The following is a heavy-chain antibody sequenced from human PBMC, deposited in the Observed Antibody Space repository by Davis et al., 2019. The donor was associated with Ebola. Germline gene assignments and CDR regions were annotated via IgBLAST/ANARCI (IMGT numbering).Heavy chain of an antibody. D-gene: IGHD1-1*01. CDR2: INPHNGNT. Sequence: AASVKVSCNAPGYTFTHYGITRVRQAPGQGLEWMGWINPHNGNTNYAQNVQGRVTMTTDTSTSTAYMEVGSLRSDDTAVYYCARAQFPTTSDHWGQGTLVTVSS. V-gene: IGHV1-18*04. CDR1: GYTFTHYG. CDR3: ARAQFPTTSDH. J-gene: IGHJ4*02.